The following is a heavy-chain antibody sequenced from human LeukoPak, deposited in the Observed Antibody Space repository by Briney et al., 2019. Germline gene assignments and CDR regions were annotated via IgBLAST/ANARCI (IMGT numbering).Heavy chain of an antibody. Sequence: PGRSLRLSCAASGFTLSSYAIHWLRQAPDKGLEWVGVISYDGDHKYYADSLKGRFTISRDNAKNTVYLQMNSLRHDDTAVYYCATGISMVRGPLMWGQGTLVTVSS. CDR3: ATGISMVRGPLM. CDR2: ISYDGDHK. D-gene: IGHD3-10*01. V-gene: IGHV3-30-3*01. J-gene: IGHJ4*02. CDR1: GFTLSSYA.